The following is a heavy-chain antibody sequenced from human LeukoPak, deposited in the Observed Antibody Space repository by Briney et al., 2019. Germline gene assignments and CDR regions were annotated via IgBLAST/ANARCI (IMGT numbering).Heavy chain of an antibody. D-gene: IGHD1-20*01. Sequence: GGSLRLSCAASGFTFSSYGMHWVRQAPGKGLEWVAVIWYDGSNKYYADSVKGRFTISRDNSKNTLYLQMNSLRAEDTAVYYCARDIITGTLDYGMDVWGQGTTVTVSS. CDR1: GFTFSSYG. CDR2: IWYDGSNK. J-gene: IGHJ6*02. V-gene: IGHV3-33*01. CDR3: ARDIITGTLDYGMDV.